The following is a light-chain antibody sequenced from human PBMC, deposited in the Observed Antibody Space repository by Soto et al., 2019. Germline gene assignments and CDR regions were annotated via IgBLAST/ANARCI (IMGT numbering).Light chain of an antibody. V-gene: IGLV2-14*03. CDR2: DVD. Sequence: QLVLTQPASVSGSPGQSITISCTGTSSDVGSYPYVSWYQQHPGKAPKLMIYDVDSRPSGVSNRFSGSKSGNTASLTISGLQAEDEADYYCGSYTTSSTVVFGGGTKVTVL. J-gene: IGLJ2*01. CDR1: SSDVGSYPY. CDR3: GSYTTSSTVV.